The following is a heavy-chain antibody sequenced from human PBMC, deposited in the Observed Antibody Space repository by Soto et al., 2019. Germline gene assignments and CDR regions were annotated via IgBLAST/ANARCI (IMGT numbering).Heavy chain of an antibody. V-gene: IGHV4-4*07. J-gene: IGHJ6*02. D-gene: IGHD2-2*02. CDR2: IYTSGST. CDR3: ARSSYKYCSSTSCYTTDYYYGMDV. CDR1: GGSISSYY. Sequence: SETLSLTCTVSGGSISSYYWSWIRQPAGKGLEWIGRIYTSGSTNYNPSLKSRVTMSVGTSKNQFSLKLSSVTAADTAVYYCARSSYKYCSSTSCYTTDYYYGMDVWGQGTTVTVSS.